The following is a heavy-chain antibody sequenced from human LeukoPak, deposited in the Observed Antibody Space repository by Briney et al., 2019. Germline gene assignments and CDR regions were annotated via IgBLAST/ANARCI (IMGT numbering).Heavy chain of an antibody. CDR2: INHSGSP. D-gene: IGHD3-9*01. CDR3: VREREQRDKRRYATGYDY. Sequence: SETLSLTCAVYGGSFSGYFWSWIRQPPEEGLGWIGEINHSGSPDYNPSLKSRVTISVDTSRNQFSLKLSSVTAADTAVYYCVREREQRDKRRYATGYDYWGQGTLVSVSS. J-gene: IGHJ4*02. CDR1: GGSFSGYF. V-gene: IGHV4-34*01.